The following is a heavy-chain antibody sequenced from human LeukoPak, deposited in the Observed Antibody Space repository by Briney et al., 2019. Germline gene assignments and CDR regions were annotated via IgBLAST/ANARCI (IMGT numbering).Heavy chain of an antibody. CDR3: AKGVAENWFDP. Sequence: GRSLRLSCVVSGSTFRSYGMHWIRQAPGKGLEWVAVIWYDGSNKYYVDSVKGRFTISRDNAKNSLYLQMNSLRAEDTALYYCAKGVAENWFDPWGQGTLVTVSS. CDR2: IWYDGSNK. J-gene: IGHJ5*02. V-gene: IGHV3-33*03. D-gene: IGHD6-19*01. CDR1: GSTFRSYG.